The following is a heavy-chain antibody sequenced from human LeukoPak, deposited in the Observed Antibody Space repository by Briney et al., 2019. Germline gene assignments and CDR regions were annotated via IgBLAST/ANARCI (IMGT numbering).Heavy chain of an antibody. CDR3: AHTAAGIFLMDV. D-gene: IGHD6-13*01. J-gene: IGHJ6*03. Sequence: SGPTLVKPTQTRTLTCTFSGFSLSTSGVGVGWIRQPPGKALERLALIYWDDYKRYIPSLKSRLTITKDTSKNQVVLTMTNMDPVDTATYYCAHTAAGIFLMDVWGKGTTVTVSS. CDR1: GFSLSTSGVG. V-gene: IGHV2-5*02. CDR2: IYWDDYK.